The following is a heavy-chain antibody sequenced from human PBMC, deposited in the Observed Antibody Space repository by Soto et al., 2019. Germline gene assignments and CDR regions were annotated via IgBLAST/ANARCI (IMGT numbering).Heavy chain of an antibody. CDR2: FYYTGGT. Sequence: SETLSLTCTVSGDSVSSGSYYWSWIRQSPGKGLEWIGFFYYTGGTDYDPSLKSRLTSSVDTSKNEFSLKLSSVTAADTAVYYCASSHMVRGVGVDYWGQGIRVTVPS. J-gene: IGHJ4*02. CDR3: ASSHMVRGVGVDY. D-gene: IGHD3-10*01. CDR1: GDSVSSGSYY. V-gene: IGHV4-61*01.